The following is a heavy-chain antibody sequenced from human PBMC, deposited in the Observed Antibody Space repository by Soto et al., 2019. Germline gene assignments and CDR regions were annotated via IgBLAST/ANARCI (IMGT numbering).Heavy chain of an antibody. D-gene: IGHD6-19*01. J-gene: IGHJ4*02. V-gene: IGHV1-3*05. Sequence: QVQVVQSGAEEKKPGASVKVSCTASGYTFTGYAMHWVRQAPGHRLEWMGWINAGNGNTKYSQKFQGRVTITRDTSASSAYMELSSLRSEDTAVHYCARAVAVPADFDYWGQGTLVTVSS. CDR1: GYTFTGYA. CDR2: INAGNGNT. CDR3: ARAVAVPADFDY.